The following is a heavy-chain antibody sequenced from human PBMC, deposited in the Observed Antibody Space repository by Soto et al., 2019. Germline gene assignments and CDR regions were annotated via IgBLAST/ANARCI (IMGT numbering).Heavy chain of an antibody. D-gene: IGHD3-10*01. CDR2: IIPIFGTA. J-gene: IGHJ6*02. Sequence: QVQLVQSGAEVKKPGSSVKVSCKASGGTFSSYAISWVRQAPGQGLEWMGGIIPIFGTANYAQKFQGRVTITADESTSTAYMELSSLRSEDTAVYYCARGLGGSGDEHYYYGMDVWGQGTLVTVSS. CDR1: GGTFSSYA. V-gene: IGHV1-69*01. CDR3: ARGLGGSGDEHYYYGMDV.